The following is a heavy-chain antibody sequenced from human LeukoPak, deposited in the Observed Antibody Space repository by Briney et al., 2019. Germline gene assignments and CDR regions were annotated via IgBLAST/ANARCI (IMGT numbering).Heavy chain of an antibody. V-gene: IGHV1-69*05. CDR2: IIPIFGTA. D-gene: IGHD6-13*01. CDR1: GGTFSSYA. J-gene: IGHJ4*02. CDR3: ARQALAAAGGFDY. Sequence: SVKVSCKASGGTFSSYAISWVRQAPGQGLEWMGRIIPIFGTANYAQKFQGRVTITTDESTSTAYMELSSLRSEDTAVYYCARQALAAAGGFDYWGQGTLVTVSS.